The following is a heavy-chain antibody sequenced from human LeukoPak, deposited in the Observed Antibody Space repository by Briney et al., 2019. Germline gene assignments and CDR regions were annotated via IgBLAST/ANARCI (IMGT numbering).Heavy chain of an antibody. Sequence: PGGSLRLSCAASGFTFSSYAMSWVRQAPGKGLEWVSAISGSGGSTYYADSVKGRFTISRDNSKNTLYLQMNSLRAEDTAVYYCAKRVVPAAIPSNWFDPWGQGTLVTVSS. J-gene: IGHJ5*02. CDR1: GFTFSSYA. CDR3: AKRVVPAAIPSNWFDP. V-gene: IGHV3-23*01. CDR2: ISGSGGST. D-gene: IGHD2-2*01.